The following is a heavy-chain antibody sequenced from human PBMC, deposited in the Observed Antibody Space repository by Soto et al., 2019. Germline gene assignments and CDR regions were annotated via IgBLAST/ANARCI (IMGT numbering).Heavy chain of an antibody. V-gene: IGHV3-21*01. CDR3: ARASIVVVPAAMQYYYYYGMDV. CDR1: GFTFSSYS. D-gene: IGHD2-2*01. J-gene: IGHJ6*02. Sequence: ESGGGLVKPGGSLRLSCAASGFTFSSYSMNWVRQAPGKGLEWVSSISSSSSYIYYADSVKGRFTISRDNAKNSLYLQMNSLRAEDTAVYYCARASIVVVPAAMQYYYYYGMDVWGQGTTVTVSS. CDR2: ISSSSSYI.